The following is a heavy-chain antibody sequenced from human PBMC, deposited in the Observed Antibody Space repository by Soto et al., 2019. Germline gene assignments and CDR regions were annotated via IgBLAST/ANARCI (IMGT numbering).Heavy chain of an antibody. Sequence: ASVKVSCKASGFTFTSSAVQWVRQARGQRLEWIGWIVVGSGNTNYAQKFQERVTITRDMSTSTAYMELSSLRSEDTAVYYCAAEGLGISGCSSTSCYYYYGMDVWGQGTTVTV. CDR1: GFTFTSSA. V-gene: IGHV1-58*01. CDR3: AAEGLGISGCSSTSCYYYYGMDV. J-gene: IGHJ6*02. CDR2: IVVGSGNT. D-gene: IGHD2-2*01.